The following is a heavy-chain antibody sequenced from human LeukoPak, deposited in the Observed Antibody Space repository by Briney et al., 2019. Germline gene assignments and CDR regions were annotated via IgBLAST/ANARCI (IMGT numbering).Heavy chain of an antibody. J-gene: IGHJ4*02. CDR2: IRYDGSNK. CDR3: AKDLAEWFGELLLDY. CDR1: GFTFSSYG. Sequence: GGSLRLSCAASGFTFSSYGMHWVRQAPGKGLEWVAFIRYDGSNKYYADSVKGRFTISRDNSKNTLYLQMNSLRAEDTAVYYCAKDLAEWFGELLLDYWGQGTLVTVSS. D-gene: IGHD3-10*01. V-gene: IGHV3-30*02.